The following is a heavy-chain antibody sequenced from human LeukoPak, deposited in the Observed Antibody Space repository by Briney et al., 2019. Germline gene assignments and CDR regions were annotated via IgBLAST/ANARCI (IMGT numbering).Heavy chain of an antibody. CDR1: GYTFTIYG. J-gene: IGHJ4*02. D-gene: IGHD6-13*01. Sequence: ASVKVSCKASGYTFTIYGISWVPQAPGQGREWMGWISAYSGNTNCAQKLEGRVTMTTDTSTSTAYMELRSLRSDDTAVYYCARVPVPSPPAGIGGYYFDYWGQGTLVTVSS. CDR3: ARVPVPSPPAGIGGYYFDY. CDR2: ISAYSGNT. V-gene: IGHV1-18*01.